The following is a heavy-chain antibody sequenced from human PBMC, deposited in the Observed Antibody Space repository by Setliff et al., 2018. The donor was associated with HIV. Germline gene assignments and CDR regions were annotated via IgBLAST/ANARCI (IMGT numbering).Heavy chain of an antibody. D-gene: IGHD3-10*01. Sequence: GGSLRLSCAASGFSFRSYAVSWVRQAPGKGLEWVSVISGSGDITYYRESVEGRFTISRDNSKSMLYLQMNSLRVEDTAMYYCAGNPQGSYWVTRYGMDVWGRGTTVTVSS. CDR3: AGNPQGSYWVTRYGMDV. V-gene: IGHV3-23*01. CDR1: GFSFRSYA. J-gene: IGHJ6*02. CDR2: ISGSGDIT.